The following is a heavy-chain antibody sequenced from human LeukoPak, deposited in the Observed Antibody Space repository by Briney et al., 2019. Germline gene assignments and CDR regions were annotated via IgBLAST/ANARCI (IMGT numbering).Heavy chain of an antibody. V-gene: IGHV4-39*01. D-gene: IGHD6-19*01. J-gene: IGHJ5*02. CDR2: IYYSGST. Sequence: SETLSLTCTVSGGSISSSSYYWGWIRQPPGKGLEWIGSIYYSGSTYYNPSLKIRVTISVDTSKNQFSLKRSSVTAADTAVYYCARDLGIAVAKTISTWFDPWGQGTLVTVSS. CDR3: ARDLGIAVAKTISTWFDP. CDR1: GGSISSSSYY.